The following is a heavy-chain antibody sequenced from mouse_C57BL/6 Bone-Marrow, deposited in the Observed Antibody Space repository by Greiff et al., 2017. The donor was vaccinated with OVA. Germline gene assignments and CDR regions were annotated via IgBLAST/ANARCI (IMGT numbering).Heavy chain of an antibody. CDR1: GYTFTNYW. Sequence: VKLQESGAELVRPGPSVKMSCKASGYTFTNYWIGWAKQRPGHGLEWIGDIYPGGGYTNYNEKFKGKATLTADKSSSTAYMQFSSLTSEDSAIYYCASYDYDGAWFAYWGQGTLVTVSA. CDR2: IYPGGGYT. D-gene: IGHD2-4*01. CDR3: ASYDYDGAWFAY. J-gene: IGHJ3*01. V-gene: IGHV1-63*01.